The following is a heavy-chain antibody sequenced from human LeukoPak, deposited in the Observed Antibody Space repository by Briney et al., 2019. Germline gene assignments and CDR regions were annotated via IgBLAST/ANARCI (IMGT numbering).Heavy chain of an antibody. CDR1: GYTFTGYY. V-gene: IGHV1-2*06. CDR2: INPNSGGT. CDR3: ARCGKLWFGELLSGDYYFDY. J-gene: IGHJ4*02. D-gene: IGHD3-10*01. Sequence: ASVKVSCKASGYTFTGYYMHWVRQAPGQGLEWMGRINPNSGGTNYAQKFQGRVTITTDESTSTAYMELSSLRSEDTAVYYCARCGKLWFGELLSGDYYFDYWGQGTLVTVSS.